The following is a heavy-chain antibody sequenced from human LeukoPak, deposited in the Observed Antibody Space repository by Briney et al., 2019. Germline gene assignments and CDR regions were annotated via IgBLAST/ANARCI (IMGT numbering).Heavy chain of an antibody. Sequence: SETLSLTCTVSGGSISSYYWSWIRQPPAKGLEWIGYIYYSGSTNYNPSLKSRVTISVDTSKNQFSLKLSSVTAADTAVYYCARGTFWSGYYYYYYGMDVWGQGTTVTVSS. V-gene: IGHV4-59*01. D-gene: IGHD3-3*01. CDR2: IYYSGST. J-gene: IGHJ6*02. CDR1: GGSISSYY. CDR3: ARGTFWSGYYYYYYGMDV.